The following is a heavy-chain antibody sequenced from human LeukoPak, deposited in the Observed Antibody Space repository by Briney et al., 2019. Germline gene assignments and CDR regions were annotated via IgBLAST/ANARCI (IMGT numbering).Heavy chain of an antibody. D-gene: IGHD3-22*01. CDR2: IYWSDDR. V-gene: IGHV2-5*01. CDR3: ARAFYFDSSGYFFDD. CDR1: GFSLTTPGVG. J-gene: IGHJ4*02. Sequence: SGPTLVEPTQTLTLTCTFSGFSLTTPGVGVGWICQPPGKALDWLALIYWSDDRRYSPSLRSRLTITKDTSKNQVVLRMTNMDPVDTGTYYCARAFYFDSSGYFFDDWGQGTLVTVSA.